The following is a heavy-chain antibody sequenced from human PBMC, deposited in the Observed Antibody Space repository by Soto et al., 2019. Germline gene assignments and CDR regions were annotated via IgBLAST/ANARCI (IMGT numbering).Heavy chain of an antibody. D-gene: IGHD1-1*01. CDR3: AKEKRWIDWFDP. CDR1: GFNVGAFA. V-gene: IGHV3-9*01. CDR2: ISWNSGSI. J-gene: IGHJ5*02. Sequence: GGSLRLSCAASGFNVGAFAMHWVRQAPGKGLEWVSGISWNSGSIGYADSVKGRFAISRDNAKNSLYLQMNSLRAEDTALYYCAKEKRWIDWFDPWGQGTLVTVSS.